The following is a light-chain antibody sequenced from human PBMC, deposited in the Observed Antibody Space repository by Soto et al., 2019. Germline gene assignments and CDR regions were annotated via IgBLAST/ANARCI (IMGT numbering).Light chain of an antibody. CDR3: ISYTSSDTYV. V-gene: IGLV2-14*01. CDR2: DVT. Sequence: QSALTQPASVSGSPGQSITISCPGTSTDVGGYNYVSWYQQHPGKAPKLMIYDVTSRPSGVSNRFSGSKSGNTASLIISGLQADDEADYYCISYTSSDTYVFGTGTKLTVL. J-gene: IGLJ1*01. CDR1: STDVGGYNY.